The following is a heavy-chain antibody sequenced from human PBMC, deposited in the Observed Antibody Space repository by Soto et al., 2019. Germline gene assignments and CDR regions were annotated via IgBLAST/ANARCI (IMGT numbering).Heavy chain of an antibody. CDR3: ARSNGHYGDYYDGMDV. Sequence: QVQLVQSGAEVKKPGASVKVSCKASGYTFTSYGINWVRQAPGQGLEWMGWISAYNGNTNYAQKLQVRVTMTTATSTSTAYMDLRSLRSDDTSVYYCARSNGHYGDYYDGMDVLGQGTTVTVSS. D-gene: IGHD4-17*01. V-gene: IGHV1-18*01. CDR1: GYTFTSYG. J-gene: IGHJ6*02. CDR2: ISAYNGNT.